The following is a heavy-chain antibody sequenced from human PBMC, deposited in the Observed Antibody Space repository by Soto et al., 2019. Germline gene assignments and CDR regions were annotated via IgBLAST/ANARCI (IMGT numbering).Heavy chain of an antibody. CDR3: ASSYSSSSPWFDP. CDR1: GGSISSGGYY. D-gene: IGHD6-13*01. J-gene: IGHJ5*02. CDR2: IYYSGST. Sequence: SETLSLTCTVSGGSISSGGYYWSWIRQPPGRGLEWIGNIYYSGSTYYNPSLKSRVTISVDTSKNQFSLKLSSVTAADTAVYYCASSYSSSSPWFDPWGQGTLVTVSS. V-gene: IGHV4-39*01.